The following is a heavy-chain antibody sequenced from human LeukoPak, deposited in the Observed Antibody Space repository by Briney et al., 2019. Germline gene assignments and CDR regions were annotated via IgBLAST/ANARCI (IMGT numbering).Heavy chain of an antibody. CDR1: GGSLNNNY. Sequence: SETLSLTCTVSGGSLNNNYWSWVRQPPGKGLEWIGFISYSGTTNYTPSLESRVTISMASSRAQFSLKVSSVTAADTAVYFCARHLPDRTTVAAEFDYWGRGILVTVSS. CDR2: ISYSGTT. D-gene: IGHD6-19*01. J-gene: IGHJ4*02. CDR3: ARHLPDRTTVAAEFDY. V-gene: IGHV4-59*08.